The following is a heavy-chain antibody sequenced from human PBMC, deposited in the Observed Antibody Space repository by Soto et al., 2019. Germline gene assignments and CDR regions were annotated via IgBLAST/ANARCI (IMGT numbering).Heavy chain of an antibody. D-gene: IGHD3-22*01. CDR2: IIPLFGTA. J-gene: IGHJ5*02. CDR3: ARSQDSSGYWNNCFDP. V-gene: IGHV1-69*01. CDR1: GGTFSTYT. Sequence: QVQLVQSGTEVKKPGSSVKVSCKASGGTFSTYTMTWVRQVPGQGLEWMGGIIPLFGTANYAQKFQGRVTITADESTSTVYMELSSLRSEDTAVYYCARSQDSSGYWNNCFDPWGQGTLVTVSS.